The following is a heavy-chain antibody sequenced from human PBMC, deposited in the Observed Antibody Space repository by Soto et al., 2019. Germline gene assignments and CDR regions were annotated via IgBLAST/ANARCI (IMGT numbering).Heavy chain of an antibody. D-gene: IGHD2-21*02. CDR2: IYPGDSDT. V-gene: IGHV5-51*01. Sequence: GGSMKLPCQGAGYSFTSYWIGWVRQRPGKGLEWMGIIYPGDSDTRYSPSFQGQVTISADKSISTAYLQWSSLKASDTAMYYCARRRGGDTVSLYYFDYWGQGTLVTVSS. CDR1: GYSFTSYW. CDR3: ARRRGGDTVSLYYFDY. J-gene: IGHJ4*02.